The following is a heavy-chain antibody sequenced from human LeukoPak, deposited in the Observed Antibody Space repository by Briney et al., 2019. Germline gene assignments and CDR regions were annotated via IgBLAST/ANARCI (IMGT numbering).Heavy chain of an antibody. CDR3: ACLTTADAFDI. J-gene: IGHJ3*02. V-gene: IGHV4-59*01. D-gene: IGHD3-22*01. CDR1: GGSISSYY. Sequence: SETLSLTCTVSGGSISSYYWSWIRQPPGKGLEWIGYIFYSGSTNYNPSLKSRVTISVDTSKNQFSLKLSSVTAADTAVYYCACLTTADAFDIWGQGTMVTVSS. CDR2: IFYSGST.